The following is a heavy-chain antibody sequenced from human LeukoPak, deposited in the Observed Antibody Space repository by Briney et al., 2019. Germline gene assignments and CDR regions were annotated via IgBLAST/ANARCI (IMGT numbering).Heavy chain of an antibody. Sequence: PGGSLRLSCAASGFTFSSYSMNWVRQAPGKGLEWVSSISSSSSYIYYADSVKGRFTISRDNAKNSLYLQMNSLRAEDTAVYYCARDLPNYYGSGSYWLDAFDIWGQGTMVTVS. CDR1: GFTFSSYS. CDR3: ARDLPNYYGSGSYWLDAFDI. V-gene: IGHV3-21*01. CDR2: ISSSSSYI. D-gene: IGHD3-10*01. J-gene: IGHJ3*02.